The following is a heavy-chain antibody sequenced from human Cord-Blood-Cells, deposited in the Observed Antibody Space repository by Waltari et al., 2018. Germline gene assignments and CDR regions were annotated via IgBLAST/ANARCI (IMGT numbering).Heavy chain of an antibody. CDR1: GFTFSSYD. V-gene: IGHV3-13*01. D-gene: IGHD6-19*01. CDR3: ARRLLYSSGLDY. J-gene: IGHJ4*02. Sequence: EVQLVESGGGLVQPGGSVRLSCAVSGFTFSSYDMHWVRQATGKGLEWVSAIGTAGDTYYPGSVKGRFTISRENAKNSLYLQMNSLRAGDTAVYYCARRLLYSSGLDYWGQGTLVTVSS. CDR2: IGTAGDT.